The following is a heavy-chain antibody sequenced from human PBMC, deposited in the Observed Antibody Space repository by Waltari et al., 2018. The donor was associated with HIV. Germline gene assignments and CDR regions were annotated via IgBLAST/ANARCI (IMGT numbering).Heavy chain of an antibody. Sequence: EVQLLESGGGLVQPGGPLRLPCATSGFIFRNDAMSWVRQAPGKGLEWVSTIRSIGDTTYYADSVKGRFTTTRANSKDTLYLQMNSLRAEDTAVYYCAKDSMGAIDVEDYFDFWGQGTLVTVSS. CDR3: AKDSMGAIDVEDYFDF. D-gene: IGHD1-26*01. V-gene: IGHV3-23*01. CDR1: GFIFRNDA. CDR2: IRSIGDTT. J-gene: IGHJ4*02.